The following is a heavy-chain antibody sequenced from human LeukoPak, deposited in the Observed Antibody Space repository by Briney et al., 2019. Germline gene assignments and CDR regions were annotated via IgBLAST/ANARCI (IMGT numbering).Heavy chain of an antibody. CDR3: ARDPYSGNYGNYYYYMDV. CDR2: IKQGGSEK. Sequence: GGSLRLSCAASGFTFSSYWMSWVRQAPGKGLEWVANIKQGGSEKYYVDSVKGRFTISRDNAKNSLYLQMNSLGPEDTAGYYCARDPYSGNYGNYYYYMDVWGKGTTVTISS. J-gene: IGHJ6*03. CDR1: GFTFSSYW. D-gene: IGHD1-26*01. V-gene: IGHV3-7*01.